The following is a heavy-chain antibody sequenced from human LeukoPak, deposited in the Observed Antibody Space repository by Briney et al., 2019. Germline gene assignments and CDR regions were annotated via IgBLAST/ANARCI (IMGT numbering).Heavy chain of an antibody. CDR1: GFTFSDYY. CDR3: ARDGRAVAGDFNY. D-gene: IGHD6-19*01. CDR2: ISSSSSYI. V-gene: IGHV3-21*01. Sequence: GGSLRLSCAASGFTFSDYYMNWVRQAPGKGLEWVSCISSSSSYIYYADSVKGRFTISRDNAKNSLYLQMNSLRAEDTAVYYCARDGRAVAGDFNYWGQGTLVTVSS. J-gene: IGHJ4*02.